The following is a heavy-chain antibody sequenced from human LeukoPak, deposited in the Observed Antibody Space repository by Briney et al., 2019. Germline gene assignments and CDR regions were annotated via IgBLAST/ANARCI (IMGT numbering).Heavy chain of an antibody. CDR1: GDSISSGSYY. CDR3: ARGAGEGEIDY. D-gene: IGHD1-26*01. V-gene: IGHV4-61*02. J-gene: IGHJ4*02. CDR2: IYTSGST. Sequence: SETLSLTCTVSGDSISSGSYYWSWIRQPAGKGLEWIGRIYTSGSTNYNPSLKSRVTISVDTSKNQFSLKLSSVTAADTAVYYCARGAGEGEIDYWGQGTLVTVSS.